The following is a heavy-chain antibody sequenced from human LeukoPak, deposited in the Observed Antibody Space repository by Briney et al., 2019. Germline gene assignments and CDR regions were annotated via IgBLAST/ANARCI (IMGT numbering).Heavy chain of an antibody. CDR2: ISYIGST. Sequence: SETLSLTCAVSTDSISSHYWSWIRQPPGRGLEWIGYISYIGSTNYNPSLKSRVTILIDTSKNQFSLKLRSVTAADTAVYYCARDLITVTKGFDIWGQRTMVSVSS. J-gene: IGHJ3*02. CDR3: ARDLITVTKGFDI. V-gene: IGHV4-59*11. D-gene: IGHD4-17*01. CDR1: TDSISSHY.